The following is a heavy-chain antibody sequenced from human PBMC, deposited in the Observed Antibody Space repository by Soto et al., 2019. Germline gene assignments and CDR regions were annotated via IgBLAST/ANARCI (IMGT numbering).Heavy chain of an antibody. V-gene: IGHV3-48*01. CDR1: GFRFSDYS. CDR3: ARDYNDFWSGHLDY. J-gene: IGHJ4*02. Sequence: GVSLRLSCAASGFRFSDYSMNWVRQAPGRGLEWVSYISSSSFTIHYADSVEGRFAISRDNAKNSLYLQMNSLRVEDTAVYYCARDYNDFWSGHLDYWGQGALVNVSS. D-gene: IGHD3-3*01. CDR2: ISSSSFTI.